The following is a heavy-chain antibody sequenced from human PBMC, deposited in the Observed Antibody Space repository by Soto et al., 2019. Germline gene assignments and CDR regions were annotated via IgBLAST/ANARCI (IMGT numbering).Heavy chain of an antibody. V-gene: IGHV3-74*01. CDR3: ARDSGGSSWENTWFDP. Sequence: EVQLVESGGGLVQPGGSLRLSCAASGLTFSSYWRHWVRQAPGKGLVWVSRINSDGSSTSYADSVKGRFTISRDNAKNTLYLKMNSLRAEDTAVYYCARDSGGSSWENTWFDPWGQGTLVTVSS. CDR2: INSDGSST. J-gene: IGHJ5*02. CDR1: GLTFSSYW. D-gene: IGHD6-13*01.